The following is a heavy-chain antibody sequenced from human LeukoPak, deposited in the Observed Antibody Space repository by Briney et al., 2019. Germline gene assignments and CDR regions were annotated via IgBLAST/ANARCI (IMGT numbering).Heavy chain of an antibody. V-gene: IGHV3-30-3*01. CDR1: GFTFSNYA. D-gene: IGHD4-17*01. CDR2: ISYDGSNK. Sequence: GGSLRLSCAASGFTFSNYAMHWVRQAPGKGLEWVAVISYDGSNKYYADSVKGRFTISRDNSKNTLYLQMNSLRPEDTAVYYCATDHGFHYGAYFDYWGQGTLVTVSS. CDR3: ATDHGFHYGAYFDY. J-gene: IGHJ4*02.